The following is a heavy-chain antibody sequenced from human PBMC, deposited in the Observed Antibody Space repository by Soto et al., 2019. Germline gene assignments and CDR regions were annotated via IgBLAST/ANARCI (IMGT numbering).Heavy chain of an antibody. J-gene: IGHJ4*02. CDR1: GFTFSSYA. D-gene: IGHD6-19*01. CDR3: AKDRSNAWSGVGF. CDR2: IGGSGGNT. V-gene: IGHV3-23*01. Sequence: EVRLLESGGGLVQPGGSLRLSCAASGFTFSSYAMSWVRQAPGKGLEWVSAIGGSGGNTYYADSAKGRFTISRDNSKNTLYLQMTGLRAEDTAVYYCAKDRSNAWSGVGFWGQGTLVTVSS.